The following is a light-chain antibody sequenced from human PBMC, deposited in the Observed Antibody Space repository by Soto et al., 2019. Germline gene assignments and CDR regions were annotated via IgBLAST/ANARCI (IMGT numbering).Light chain of an antibody. CDR2: GNS. V-gene: IGLV1-40*01. CDR3: QSYDSGLSASVV. CDR1: SSNIGAGYD. J-gene: IGLJ2*01. Sequence: QPVLTQPPSVSGAPGQRVTISCTGSSSNIGAGYDVHWYQQLPGTAPKLLIYGNSNRPSGVPDRFSGSKSGTSASLAITGLQSEDEADYYCQSYDSGLSASVVFGGGTKVTVL.